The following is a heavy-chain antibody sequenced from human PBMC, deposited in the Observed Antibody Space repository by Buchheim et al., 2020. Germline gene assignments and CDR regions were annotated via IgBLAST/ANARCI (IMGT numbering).Heavy chain of an antibody. CDR2: IYYSGST. CDR1: GGSISSYY. V-gene: IGHV4-59*01. J-gene: IGHJ4*02. CDR3: ARAEDYDILTGYSPGAYFDY. D-gene: IGHD3-9*01. Sequence: QVQLQESGPGLVKPSETLSLTCTVSGGSISSYYWSWIRQPPGKGLEWIGYIYYSGSTNYNPFLKSRVTISVDTSKNQFSLKLSSVTAADTAVYYCARAEDYDILTGYSPGAYFDYWGQGTL.